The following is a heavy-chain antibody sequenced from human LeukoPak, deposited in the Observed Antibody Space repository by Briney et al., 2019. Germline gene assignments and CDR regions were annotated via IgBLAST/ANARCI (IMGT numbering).Heavy chain of an antibody. CDR1: GFTFSSYA. Sequence: LSGGSLRLSCAASGFTFSSYAMSWVRQAPGKGLEWVSAISGSGGSTYYADSVKGRFTISRDNSKNTLYLQMNSLRAEDTAVYYCAKVLFSMIVVVITGFDYWGQGTLVTVSS. D-gene: IGHD3-22*01. J-gene: IGHJ4*02. V-gene: IGHV3-23*01. CDR3: AKVLFSMIVVVITGFDY. CDR2: ISGSGGST.